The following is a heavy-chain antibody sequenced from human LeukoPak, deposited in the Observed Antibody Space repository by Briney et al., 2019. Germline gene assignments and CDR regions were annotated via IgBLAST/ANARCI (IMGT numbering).Heavy chain of an antibody. Sequence: PSETLSLTCTVSGGSISSYYWSWIRQPAGKGLEWIGRIYTSGSTNYNPSLKSRVTISVDTSKNQFSLKVSSVTAADTAVYYCARPNHKDHCSSTSCYRYFDYWGQGTLVTVSS. J-gene: IGHJ4*02. D-gene: IGHD2-2*02. CDR3: ARPNHKDHCSSTSCYRYFDY. V-gene: IGHV4-4*07. CDR1: GGSISSYY. CDR2: IYTSGST.